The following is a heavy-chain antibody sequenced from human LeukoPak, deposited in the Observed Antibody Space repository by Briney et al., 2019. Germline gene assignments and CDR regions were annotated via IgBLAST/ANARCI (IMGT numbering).Heavy chain of an antibody. D-gene: IGHD5/OR15-5a*01. CDR3: AKDEGSTEAYYFDY. CDR2: IRYDGSNG. J-gene: IGHJ4*02. CDR1: GFTFSSNG. Sequence: GGSLRLSCAASGFTFSSNGMHWVRQAPGKGLEWVAFIRYDGSNGYYADSVKGRFTISRDNSKNTLYLQMNSLRVEDTAVYYCAKDEGSTEAYYFDYWGQGTLVTVSS. V-gene: IGHV3-30*02.